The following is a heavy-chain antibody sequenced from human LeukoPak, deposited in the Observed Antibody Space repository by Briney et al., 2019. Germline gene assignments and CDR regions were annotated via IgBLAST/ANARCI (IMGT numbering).Heavy chain of an antibody. J-gene: IGHJ4*02. Sequence: GGTLRLSCAASGFTFSSYAMSWVRQAPGKGLEWVSSINGSGGSTYYADSVKGRFTISRDNSKTTLYLQMNSLRAEDTAVYYCAKVFYPAAGTGRVDFPFDYWGQGTLVTVSS. CDR2: INGSGGST. V-gene: IGHV3-23*01. D-gene: IGHD6-13*01. CDR1: GFTFSSYA. CDR3: AKVFYPAAGTGRVDFPFDY.